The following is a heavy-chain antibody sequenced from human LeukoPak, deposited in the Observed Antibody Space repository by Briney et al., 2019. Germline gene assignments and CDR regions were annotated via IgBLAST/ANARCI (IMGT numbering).Heavy chain of an antibody. CDR1: GFSFSTYY. CDR3: VRENHGSFDY. V-gene: IGHV3-21*01. D-gene: IGHD1-14*01. CDR2: ISSSSTYI. J-gene: IGHJ4*02. Sequence: PGGSLRLSCAASGFSFSTYYVNWVRQAPGKGLEWVSCISSSSTYIFYADSVRGRFAISRDNAQNSLYLQTNSLRADDTAVYYCVRENHGSFDYWGQGSLVTVSS.